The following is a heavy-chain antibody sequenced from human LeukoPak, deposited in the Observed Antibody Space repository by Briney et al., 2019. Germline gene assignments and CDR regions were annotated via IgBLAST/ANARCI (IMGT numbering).Heavy chain of an antibody. CDR1: GYTLTELS. V-gene: IGHV1-24*01. CDR3: ATGLLWFGNWFDP. CDR2: FDPEDGET. D-gene: IGHD3-10*01. J-gene: IGHJ5*02. Sequence: ASVKVSCKVSGYTLTELSMHWVRQAPGKGLEWMGGFDPEDGETIYAQKFQGRVTMTEDTSTDAAYMELSRLRSEDTAVYYCATGLLWFGNWFDPWGQGTLVTVSS.